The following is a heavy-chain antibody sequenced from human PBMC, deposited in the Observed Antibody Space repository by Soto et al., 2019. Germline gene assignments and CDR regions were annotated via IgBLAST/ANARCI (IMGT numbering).Heavy chain of an antibody. V-gene: IGHV4-61*03. CDR3: AGGTDGKKVAY. J-gene: IGHJ4*02. CDR2: FYYTGST. CDR1: GGSVSSEHYY. Sequence: QVQLQESGPGLVKSSETLSLTCTVSGGSVSSEHYYWNWIRQPPGKGLEWIGYFYYTGSTNYNPPLESGLTMSVDMSKNRFSLKLSSVTAADTAVYYCAGGTDGKKVAYWGQGTLVTVSS. D-gene: IGHD5-12*01.